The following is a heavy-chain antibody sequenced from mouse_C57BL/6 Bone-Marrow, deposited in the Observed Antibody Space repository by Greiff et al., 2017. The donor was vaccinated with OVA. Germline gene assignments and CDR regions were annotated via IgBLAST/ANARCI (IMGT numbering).Heavy chain of an antibody. V-gene: IGHV14-2*01. CDR3: ARWYYGSSFAY. CDR2: IDPEDGET. D-gene: IGHD1-1*01. J-gene: IGHJ3*01. CDR1: GFNIKDYY. Sequence: EVQLQQSGAELVKPGASVKLSCTASGFNIKDYYMHWVKQRTEQGLEWIGRIDPEDGETKYAPKFQGKATITADTSSNTAYLQFSSLTSEDTAVYYCARWYYGSSFAYWGQGTLVTVSA.